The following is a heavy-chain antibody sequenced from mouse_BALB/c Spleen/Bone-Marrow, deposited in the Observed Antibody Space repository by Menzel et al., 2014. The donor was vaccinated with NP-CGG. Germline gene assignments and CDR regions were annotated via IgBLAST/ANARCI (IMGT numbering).Heavy chain of an antibody. CDR2: ISSGCST. CDR3: ASLYFYGSSYYTMDY. V-gene: IGHV5-6-5*01. Sequence: VQLKESGGGLVKPGGALKLSCAASGFTFSSYAMSWVCQTPEKRLEWGASISSGCSTYYPDSVKGRFTTSRDNARNILYLQMSSLRSEDTAMYYCASLYFYGSSYYTMDYWGQGTSVTVSS. D-gene: IGHD1-1*01. CDR1: GFTFSSYA. J-gene: IGHJ4*01.